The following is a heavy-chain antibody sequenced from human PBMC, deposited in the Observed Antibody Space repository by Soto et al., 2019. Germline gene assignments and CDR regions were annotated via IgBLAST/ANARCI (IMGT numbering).Heavy chain of an antibody. CDR2: INHSGNT. CDR3: ARTGGMEV. CDR1: GGSFSGYY. Sequence: QVQLQQWGAGLLKPSETLSITCAVYGGSFSGYYWSWLRQPPGKGPEWIGEINHSGNTKYTPSLESRVTISVATSKNQFSLKLNSVSAADTAVYYCARTGGMEVWSQGATVTVSS. J-gene: IGHJ6*02. V-gene: IGHV4-34*01.